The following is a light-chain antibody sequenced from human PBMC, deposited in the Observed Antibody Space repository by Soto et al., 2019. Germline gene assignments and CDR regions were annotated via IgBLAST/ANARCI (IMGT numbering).Light chain of an antibody. CDR2: GAS. V-gene: IGKV3-15*01. CDR3: QQYKNWLALT. Sequence: EIAMTQFPATLPVSPGERATLSCRASQRVSTNLAWYQQKPGQAPRLLIYGASTRATGIPARFSGSGSGTEFTLTISSLQSEDSAVYYCQQYKNWLALTFGGGTKVDIK. CDR1: QRVSTN. J-gene: IGKJ4*01.